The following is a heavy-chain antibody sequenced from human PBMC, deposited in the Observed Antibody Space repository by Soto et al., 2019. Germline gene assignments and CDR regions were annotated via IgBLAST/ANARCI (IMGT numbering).Heavy chain of an antibody. CDR2: IYYSGST. D-gene: IGHD3-22*01. CDR1: GVSIRSSSYY. V-gene: IGHV4-39*01. Sequence: QLQLQESGPGLVKPSDTLSLTCTVSGVSIRSSSYYWGWIRQPPGKVLEWIGSIYYSGSTYYNPSLKSRVTISVDTSTNQFSLELSSVAAADTAVYYCARSDPPSIGLHPYYSYIGMDVWGQGTTVIVSS. CDR3: ARSDPPSIGLHPYYSYIGMDV. J-gene: IGHJ6*02.